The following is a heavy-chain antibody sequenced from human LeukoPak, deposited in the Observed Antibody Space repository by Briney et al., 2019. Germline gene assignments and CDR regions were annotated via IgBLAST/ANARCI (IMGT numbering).Heavy chain of an antibody. CDR3: AKDPYRSSTYSDY. CDR2: ISGSGTNT. CDR1: GFTFSSFA. J-gene: IGHJ4*02. V-gene: IGHV3-23*01. Sequence: PGGSLRLSCAASGFTFSSFAMTWVRQAPGKELEWVSSISGSGTNTYYAGSVKGRFTISRDNSKNTLYLHMNTLRADDTAIYYCAKDPYRSSTYSDYWGQGTLVTVSS. D-gene: IGHD6-6*01.